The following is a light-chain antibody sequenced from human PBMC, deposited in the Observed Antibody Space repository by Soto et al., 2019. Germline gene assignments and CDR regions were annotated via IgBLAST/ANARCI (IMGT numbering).Light chain of an antibody. Sequence: EIVLTQSPATLSLSPGERATLSCRASQSVSSYLAWYQQKPGQAPRLLIYDASNRATGIPARFSGSGSGTDFTLPISSLEPKDFAVYYCQQRSNWPPTWTFGQGTKVDIK. J-gene: IGKJ1*01. CDR1: QSVSSY. CDR3: QQRSNWPPTWT. V-gene: IGKV3-11*01. CDR2: DAS.